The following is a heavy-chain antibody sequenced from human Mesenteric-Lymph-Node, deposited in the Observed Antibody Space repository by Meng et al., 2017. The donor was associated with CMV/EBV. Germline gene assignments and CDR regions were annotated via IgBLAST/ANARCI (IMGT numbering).Heavy chain of an antibody. CDR1: GYTFTSYA. J-gene: IGHJ4*02. Sequence: GKASGYTFTSYAMHWVRQAPGQRLEWMGWINAGNGNTKYSQKFQGRVTITRDTSASTAYMELSSLRSEDTAVYYCARWSSTSWSFDYWGQGTLVTVSS. CDR3: ARWSSTSWSFDY. D-gene: IGHD6-13*01. V-gene: IGHV1-3*01. CDR2: INAGNGNT.